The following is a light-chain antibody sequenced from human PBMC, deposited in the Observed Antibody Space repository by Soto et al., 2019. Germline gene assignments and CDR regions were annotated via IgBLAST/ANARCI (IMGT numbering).Light chain of an antibody. V-gene: IGKV3-15*01. CDR3: QQYNKWTLT. CDR2: GAS. Sequence: EVVMTQSPRTLSVSLGESATLSCRASQSVDGYLAWYQQKPGQAPRLLIYGASTRATGVTARFRGGGSGTEFTLTISSLQSEDFAVYYCQQYNKWTLTFGGGTKVDI. J-gene: IGKJ4*01. CDR1: QSVDGY.